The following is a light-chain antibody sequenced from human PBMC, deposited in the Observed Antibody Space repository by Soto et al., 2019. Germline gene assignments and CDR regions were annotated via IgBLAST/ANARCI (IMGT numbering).Light chain of an antibody. Sequence: QLVLTQSPSASASLGASVKLTCTLSSGHSSFAIAWHQQQPEKGPRYLMKVNSDGSHSKGDGIPDRFSGSSSGAERYLTISSLQSEDEAEYYCQTWGTGIRVFGGGTELTVL. CDR3: QTWGTGIRV. J-gene: IGLJ2*01. CDR1: SGHSSFA. CDR2: VNSDGSH. V-gene: IGLV4-69*01.